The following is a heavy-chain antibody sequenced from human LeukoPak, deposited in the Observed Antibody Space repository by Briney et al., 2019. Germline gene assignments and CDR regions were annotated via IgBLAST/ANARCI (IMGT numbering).Heavy chain of an antibody. CDR3: ARGLAGYSGGDDAFDI. J-gene: IGHJ3*02. CDR2: IYYSGST. CDR1: GGSITSYY. V-gene: IGHV4-59*01. Sequence: SETLSLTCTVSGGSITSYYWSWFRQVPGKGLEWIGYIYYSGSTNYNPSLKSRVIISVDTSKNQFSLKVNSVTAAVTAVYYCARGLAGYSGGDDAFDIWGQGTMVTVSS. D-gene: IGHD6-19*01.